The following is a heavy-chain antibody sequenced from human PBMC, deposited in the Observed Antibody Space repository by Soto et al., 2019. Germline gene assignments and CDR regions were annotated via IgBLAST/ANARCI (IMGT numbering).Heavy chain of an antibody. CDR1: GYTFTSYA. Sequence: ASVKLCCKASGYTFTSYAIYWVRQAPGQSLEWMGWINAGNGNTKYSQKFQGRVTITRDTSASTAYMELSSLRSEDTAVYYCARIFQYCSGGSCFRHGMDVWGQGTTVTVSS. V-gene: IGHV1-3*01. CDR3: ARIFQYCSGGSCFRHGMDV. D-gene: IGHD2-15*01. CDR2: INAGNGNT. J-gene: IGHJ6*02.